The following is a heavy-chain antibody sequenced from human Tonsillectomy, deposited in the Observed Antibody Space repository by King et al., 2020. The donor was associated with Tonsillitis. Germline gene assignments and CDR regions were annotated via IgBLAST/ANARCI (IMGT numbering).Heavy chain of an antibody. CDR3: ARGGSWISNYFDY. J-gene: IGHJ4*02. CDR1: GGSISSSSYY. V-gene: IGHV4-39*01. D-gene: IGHD3-10*01. Sequence: QLQESGPGLVKPSETLSLTCTVSGGSISSSSYYWGWIRQPPGKGLGWIGSIYYSGSTYYNPSLKSRVTISVDTSKNQFSLKLSSVPAADTAVYYCARGGSWISNYFDYWGQGTLVTVSS. CDR2: IYYSGST.